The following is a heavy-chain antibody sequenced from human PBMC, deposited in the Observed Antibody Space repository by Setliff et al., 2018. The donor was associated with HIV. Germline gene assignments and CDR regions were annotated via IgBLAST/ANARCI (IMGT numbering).Heavy chain of an antibody. CDR1: GGSFSGHS. D-gene: IGHD6-13*01. Sequence: LSLTCAVYGGSFSGHSWTWVRQPPGKGLEWIGEINHSGSTSYNPSLKSRVAMSVDTSKNQFSLKLNSVTAADAGVYYCARGTTGYSSIWYRNGLTYCSYMDVWGKGTEVTVSS. V-gene: IGHV4-34*01. J-gene: IGHJ6*03. CDR2: INHSGST. CDR3: ARGTTGYSSIWYRNGLTYCSYMDV.